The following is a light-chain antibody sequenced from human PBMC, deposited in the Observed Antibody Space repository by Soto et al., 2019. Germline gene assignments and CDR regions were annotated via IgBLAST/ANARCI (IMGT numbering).Light chain of an antibody. CDR3: QQYQNLWT. J-gene: IGKJ1*01. CDR1: QTIYSN. Sequence: ILMTQSPANLSVYQGERATLSCRAGQTIYSNVAWYQQRPGQAPRLLIYRASTRATGVPARFSGSGSGTEFTLTSRGLQSEDFSLYYCQQYQNLWTFGQGTK. V-gene: IGKV3-15*01. CDR2: RAS.